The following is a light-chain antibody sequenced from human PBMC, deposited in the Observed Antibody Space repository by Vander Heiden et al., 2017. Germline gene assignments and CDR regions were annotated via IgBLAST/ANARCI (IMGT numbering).Light chain of an antibody. CDR1: QSISSS. Sequence: DIQMTQSPSSLSASVGDRVTITCRANQSISSSLNSYQQKPWKAPKLLLYAASSSQSGVPSTFSGSGSATAFTLTIISLQPADFATSYCHQRYSTLITFGQGTRLEIK. J-gene: IGKJ5*01. CDR3: HQRYSTLIT. V-gene: IGKV1-39*01. CDR2: AAS.